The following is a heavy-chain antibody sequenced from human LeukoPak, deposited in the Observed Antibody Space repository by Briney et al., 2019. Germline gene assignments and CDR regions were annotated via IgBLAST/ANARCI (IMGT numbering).Heavy chain of an antibody. D-gene: IGHD2-2*01. Sequence: GASVKVSCKASGYTFTSYDINWVRQATGQGLEWMGWMNPNSGNTGYAQKFQGRVTITRNTSMSTAYMELSSLRSEDTAVYYCARGPFDCSSTSCYEGRYYYYYMDVWGKGTTVTVSS. J-gene: IGHJ6*03. CDR2: MNPNSGNT. V-gene: IGHV1-8*03. CDR1: GYTFTSYD. CDR3: ARGPFDCSSTSCYEGRYYYYYMDV.